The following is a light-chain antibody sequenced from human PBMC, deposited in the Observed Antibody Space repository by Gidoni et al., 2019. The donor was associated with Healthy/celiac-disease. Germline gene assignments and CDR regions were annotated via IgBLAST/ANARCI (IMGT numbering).Light chain of an antibody. J-gene: IGKJ1*01. CDR2: KAS. CDR1: QSISSW. V-gene: IGKV1-5*03. Sequence: IQMTQSPSTLSASVGDRINITSRASQSISSWLAWYQQKPGKAPKLLIYKASSLESGVPSRFSGSGSGTEFTLTSSSLQPDDFATYYCQQYNSYWTFGQGTKVEIK. CDR3: QQYNSYWT.